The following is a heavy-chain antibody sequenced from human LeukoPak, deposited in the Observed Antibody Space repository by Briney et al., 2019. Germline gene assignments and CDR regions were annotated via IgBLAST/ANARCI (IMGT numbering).Heavy chain of an antibody. CDR3: ARVRCDSSL. J-gene: IGHJ4*02. CDR2: IYHSGST. CDR1: GGSISSSNW. V-gene: IGHV4-4*02. D-gene: IGHD3-22*01. Sequence: PSEILSLTCAVSGGSISSSNWWSWVRQPPGKGLEWIGEIYHSGSTNYNPSLKSRVTISVDTSNNQFSLKLSSVTAADTAVYYCARVRCDSSLWGQGTLVTVSS.